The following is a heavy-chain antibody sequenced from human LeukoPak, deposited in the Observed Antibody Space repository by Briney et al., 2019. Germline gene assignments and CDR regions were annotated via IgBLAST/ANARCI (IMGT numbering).Heavy chain of an antibody. J-gene: IGHJ4*02. V-gene: IGHV3-23*01. CDR2: ISGSGGST. CDR1: GFTFSNYG. CDR3: AEDRVCSSTSCYGNFDY. D-gene: IGHD2-2*01. Sequence: PGGSLRLSCAASGFTFSNYGMSWVRQAPGKGLEWVSTISGSGGSTSYADSVKGRFTISRDNSKNTLYLQMNSLRAEDTAVYYCAEDRVCSSTSCYGNFDYWGQGTLVTVSS.